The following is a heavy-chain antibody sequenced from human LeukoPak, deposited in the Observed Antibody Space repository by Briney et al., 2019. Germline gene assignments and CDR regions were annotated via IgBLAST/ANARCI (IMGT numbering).Heavy chain of an antibody. Sequence: GSLRLSCAASGFTFSSYAMHWVRQAPGKGLEWVAVISYDGSNKYYADSVKGRFTISRDNSKNTLYLQMNSLRAEDTAVYYCARGAEYSYGYWGQGTLVTVSS. CDR3: ARGAEYSYGY. CDR2: ISYDGSNK. J-gene: IGHJ4*02. D-gene: IGHD5-18*01. V-gene: IGHV3-30-3*01. CDR1: GFTFSSYA.